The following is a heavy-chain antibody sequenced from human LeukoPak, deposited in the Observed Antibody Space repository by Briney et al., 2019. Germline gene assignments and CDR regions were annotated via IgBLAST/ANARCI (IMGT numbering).Heavy chain of an antibody. CDR3: ARDAKGELLDAFDI. CDR2: IYYSGST. CDR1: GGSISSSSYY. J-gene: IGHJ3*02. V-gene: IGHV4-39*07. D-gene: IGHD1-26*01. Sequence: SETLSLTCTVSGGSISSSSYYWGWVRQPPGKGLEWIGSIYYSGSTYYNPSLKSRVTISVDTSKNQFSLKLSSVTAADTAVYYCARDAKGELLDAFDIWGQGTMVTVSS.